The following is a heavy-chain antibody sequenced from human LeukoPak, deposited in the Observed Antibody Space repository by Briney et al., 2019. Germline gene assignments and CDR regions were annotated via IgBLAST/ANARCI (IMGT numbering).Heavy chain of an antibody. CDR3: AKGSGWYPTSFDY. J-gene: IGHJ4*02. CDR2: ISGSGGST. D-gene: IGHD6-19*01. V-gene: IGHV3-23*01. Sequence: GGSLRLSCAASGFAFNNYAMSWVRQAPGKGLEWVSAISGSGGSTYYADSVKGRFTISRDNSKNTLYLQMNSLRAEDTAVYYCAKGSGWYPTSFDYWGQGTLVTVSS. CDR1: GFAFNNYA.